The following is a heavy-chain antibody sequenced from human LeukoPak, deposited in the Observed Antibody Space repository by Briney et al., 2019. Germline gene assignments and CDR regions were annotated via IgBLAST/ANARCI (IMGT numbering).Heavy chain of an antibody. J-gene: IGHJ4*02. CDR1: GFTFSSYG. Sequence: GGSLRLSCAASGFTFSSYGMHWVRQAAGKGLEWVAVISYDGSNKYYADSVKGRFTISRDNSKNTLYLQMNSLRAEDTAVYYCARDGYSSSSFDYWGQGTLVTVSS. V-gene: IGHV3-30-3*01. CDR3: ARDGYSSSSFDY. CDR2: ISYDGSNK. D-gene: IGHD6-6*01.